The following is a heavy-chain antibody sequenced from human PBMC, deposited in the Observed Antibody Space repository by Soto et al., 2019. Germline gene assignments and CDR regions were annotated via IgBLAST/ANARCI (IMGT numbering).Heavy chain of an antibody. CDR1: GYTFTSYA. D-gene: IGHD6-19*01. J-gene: IGHJ4*02. CDR2: INAGNGNT. Sequence: QVQLVQSGAEEKKPGASVKVSCKASGYTFTSYAMHWVRQAPGQSLGWMGWINAGNGNTKYSQKFQGRVTITRDTSASTAYMELSGRRCEDTAVYYCARVGGWYFLDYWGQGTLVTVSS. CDR3: ARVGGWYFLDY. V-gene: IGHV1-3*05.